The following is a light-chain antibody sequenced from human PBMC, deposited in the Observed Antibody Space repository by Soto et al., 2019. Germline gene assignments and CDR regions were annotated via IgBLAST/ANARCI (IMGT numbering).Light chain of an antibody. CDR1: QSVLYSSNNINY. J-gene: IGKJ1*01. CDR3: QQYYSTPRT. Sequence: DIVMTQSPDSLAVSLGERATINCKSSQSVLYSSNNINYLAWYQQKPGQPPKLLIYWASTRESGVPDRFRGSGSGTDFTLTISSLQAEDVAVYYCQQYYSTPRTFGQGTKVEIK. V-gene: IGKV4-1*01. CDR2: WAS.